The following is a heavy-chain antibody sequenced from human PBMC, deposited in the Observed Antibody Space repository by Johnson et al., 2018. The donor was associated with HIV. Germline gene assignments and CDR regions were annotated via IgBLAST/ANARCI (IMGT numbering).Heavy chain of an antibody. CDR2: IRFDGGNK. Sequence: QVQLVESGGGVDQPGGSLRLSCAASGFTFRSYGMHWVRQAPGKGLEWVAFIRFDGGNKYYADSVKGRFTISRDNSKNTLYLQMNSLRAEDTAVYYCAKAPSPRGAFDIWGQGTIVTVSS. CDR3: AKAPSPRGAFDI. J-gene: IGHJ3*02. CDR1: GFTFRSYG. V-gene: IGHV3-30*02.